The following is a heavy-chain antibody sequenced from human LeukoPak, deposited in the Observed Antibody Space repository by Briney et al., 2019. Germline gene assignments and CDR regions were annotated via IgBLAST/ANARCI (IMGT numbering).Heavy chain of an antibody. Sequence: SETLSLTCAVYAGSFSAYYSSWIRKPPGRGLELIGEINNSESTNYNPSRKSRVAISVDTSKNQCTMKLSSVTAAHTAVYYCARDNPYSSSPLWYLDLWGRGTLVTVSS. CDR3: ARDNPYSSSPLWYLDL. D-gene: IGHD6-13*01. V-gene: IGHV4-34*01. CDR2: INNSEST. J-gene: IGHJ2*01. CDR1: AGSFSAYY.